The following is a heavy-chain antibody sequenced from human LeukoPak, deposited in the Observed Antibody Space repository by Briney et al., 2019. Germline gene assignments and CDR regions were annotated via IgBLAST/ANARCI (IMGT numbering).Heavy chain of an antibody. CDR2: MNPNSGNT. CDR1: GYTFTSYD. Sequence: ASVKVSCKASGYTFTSYDINWVRQATGQGLEWMGWMNPNSGNTGYAQKFQGRVTMIRNTSISTAYMELSSLRSEDTAVYYCARPLSFYGSGSYDYWGQGTLVTVSS. V-gene: IGHV1-8*01. D-gene: IGHD3-10*01. CDR3: ARPLSFYGSGSYDY. J-gene: IGHJ4*02.